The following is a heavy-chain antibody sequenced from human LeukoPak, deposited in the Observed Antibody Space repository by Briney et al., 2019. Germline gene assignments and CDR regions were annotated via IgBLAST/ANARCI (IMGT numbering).Heavy chain of an antibody. CDR3: AKIRVDAYVSPNDY. CDR2: IWYDGSNK. Sequence: GGSLRLSCAASGFTFSSYDMHWVRQAPGKGLEWVAVIWYDGSNKYYADSVKGRFTISRDNSRNTLYLQMNSLRAEDTALYYCAKIRVDAYVSPNDYWGQGTLVTVSS. V-gene: IGHV3-30*02. J-gene: IGHJ4*02. CDR1: GFTFSSYD. D-gene: IGHD3-16*01.